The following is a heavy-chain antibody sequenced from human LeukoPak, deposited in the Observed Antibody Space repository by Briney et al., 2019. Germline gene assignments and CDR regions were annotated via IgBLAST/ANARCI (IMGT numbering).Heavy chain of an antibody. J-gene: IGHJ4*02. V-gene: IGHV3-53*01. Sequence: GGSLRLSCAASGFTVSSNYMSWVRQPPGKGLEWVSVIYSGGSTYYADSVKGRFTISRDNFKNTLYLQMNSLRADDTAVYYCATGVVWGSSDYWRQGTLVIVSS. D-gene: IGHD3-16*01. CDR1: GFTVSSNY. CDR3: ATGVVWGSSDY. CDR2: IYSGGST.